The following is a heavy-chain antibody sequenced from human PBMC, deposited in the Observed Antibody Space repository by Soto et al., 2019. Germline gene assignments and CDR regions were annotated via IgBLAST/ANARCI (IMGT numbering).Heavy chain of an antibody. CDR1: GFTFSSYA. V-gene: IGHV3-64D*06. CDR3: VKDLGKQQLCYFDY. Sequence: GGSLRLSCSASGFTFSSYAMHWVRQAPGKGLEYVSAISSNGGGTYYADSVKGRFTISRDNSKNTLYLQMSSLRAEDTAVYYCVKDLGKQQLCYFDYWGQGTLVTVSS. CDR2: ISSNGGGT. D-gene: IGHD6-13*01. J-gene: IGHJ4*02.